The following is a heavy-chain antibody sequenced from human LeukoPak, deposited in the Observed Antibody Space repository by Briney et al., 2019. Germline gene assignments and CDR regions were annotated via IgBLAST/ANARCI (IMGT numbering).Heavy chain of an antibody. CDR3: ARVLRYCSGGNCYSGGLGYMDV. V-gene: IGHV3-21*04. Sequence: PGGSLSLSCAASGFTFSSYSMNWVRQAPGKGLEWVSSISSSSSYIYYADSVKGRFTISRDNAKNSLFLQMNSLRAEDTAVYYCARVLRYCSGGNCYSGGLGYMDVWGKGTTVTISS. J-gene: IGHJ6*03. D-gene: IGHD2-15*01. CDR2: ISSSSSYI. CDR1: GFTFSSYS.